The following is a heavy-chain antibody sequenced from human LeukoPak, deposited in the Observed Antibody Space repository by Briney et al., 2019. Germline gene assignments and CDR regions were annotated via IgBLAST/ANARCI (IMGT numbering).Heavy chain of an antibody. J-gene: IGHJ4*02. Sequence: GGSLRLSCAASGFTFSSYAMSWVRQAPGKGLEWVSLISGSGGSTYYADSVKGRFTISRDNSKNTLYLQMNSLRAEDSAVYYCARDQGIFDYWGQGTLVTVSS. CDR1: GFTFSSYA. CDR3: ARDQGIFDY. CDR2: ISGSGGST. V-gene: IGHV3-23*01.